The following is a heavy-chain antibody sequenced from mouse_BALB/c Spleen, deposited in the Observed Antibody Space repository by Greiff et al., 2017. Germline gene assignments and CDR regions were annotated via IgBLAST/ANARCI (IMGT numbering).Heavy chain of an antibody. CDR2: ISNGGGST. D-gene: IGHD2-3*01. V-gene: IGHV5-12-2*01. CDR1: GFTFSSYT. J-gene: IGHJ1*01. Sequence: EVQVVESGGGLVQPGGSLKLSCAASGFTFSSYTMSWVRQTPEKRLEWVAYISNGGGSTYYPDTVKGRFTISRDNAKNTLYLQMSSLKSEDTAMYYCARQGWNGYYYWYFDVWGAGTTVTVSS. CDR3: ARQGWNGYYYWYFDV.